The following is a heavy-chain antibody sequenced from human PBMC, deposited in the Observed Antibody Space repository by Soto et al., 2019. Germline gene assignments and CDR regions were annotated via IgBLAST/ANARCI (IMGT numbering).Heavy chain of an antibody. CDR1: GGTFSSSA. Sequence: QVQLVQSGAEVKKPGSSVKVSCKASGGTFSSSAISWVRQAPGQGLEWMGGIIPIVGTANYAQTFQGRVTITADESTGTAYMELSSLRSEDTAVYYCARDGVELSKGPVYYYYGMDVWGQGTTVTVSS. V-gene: IGHV1-69*12. CDR3: ARDGVELSKGPVYYYYGMDV. CDR2: IIPIVGTA. J-gene: IGHJ6*02. D-gene: IGHD3-16*02.